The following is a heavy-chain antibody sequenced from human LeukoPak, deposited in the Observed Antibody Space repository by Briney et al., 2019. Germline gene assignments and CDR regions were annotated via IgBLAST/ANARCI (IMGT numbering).Heavy chain of an antibody. CDR3: VTRLCSISACRASSYLSFDV. Sequence: GSLRLSCAASGFTFNTYWMTWVRQAPGRGPEWVANVRQDGGEGHYVDSVKGRFTVSRDNAENSLYLQLNSLRIEDTAVYYCVTRLCSISACRASSYLSFDVWGKGTTVTVSS. J-gene: IGHJ6*04. V-gene: IGHV3-7*01. CDR2: VRQDGGEG. CDR1: GFTFNTYW. D-gene: IGHD3-10*02.